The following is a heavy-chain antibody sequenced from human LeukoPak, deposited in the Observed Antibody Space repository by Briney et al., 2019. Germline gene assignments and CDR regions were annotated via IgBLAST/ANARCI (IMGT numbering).Heavy chain of an antibody. CDR1: GYTFPANY. J-gene: IGHJ3*02. V-gene: IGHV1-2*02. CDR3: ARDLYSGHEGNAFDI. Sequence: ASVKVSCKASGYTFPANYMHWVRQAPGQGLEWMGWINPNSGGSNCAQKFQGRVTMTRETSISTAYMELSRLSSDDTAVYYCARDLYSGHEGNAFDIWGQGTMVTVSS. CDR2: INPNSGGS. D-gene: IGHD5-12*01.